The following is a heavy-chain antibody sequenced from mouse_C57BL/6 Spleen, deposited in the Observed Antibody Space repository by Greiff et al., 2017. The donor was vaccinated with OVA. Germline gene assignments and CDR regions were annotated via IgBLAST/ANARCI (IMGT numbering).Heavy chain of an antibody. D-gene: IGHD2-5*01. CDR2: IRNKANGYTT. CDR1: GFTFTDYY. J-gene: IGHJ3*01. CDR3: ARSYSNLAWFAY. V-gene: IGHV7-3*01. Sequence: EVKLVESGGGLVQPGGSLSLSCAASGFTFTDYYMSWVRQPPGKALEWLGFIRNKANGYTTEYSASVKGRFTIYRDNSQSILYLQMNALRAEDSATYYCARSYSNLAWFAYWGQGTLVTVSA.